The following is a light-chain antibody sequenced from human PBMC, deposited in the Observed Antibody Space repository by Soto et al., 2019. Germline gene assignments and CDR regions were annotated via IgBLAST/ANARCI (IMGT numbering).Light chain of an antibody. Sequence: DIQMTQSPSSLSASVGDRVTITCRASQSISSYLNWYQQKPGKAPKLLIYTTSSLQSGVPSRFSGSGSGTDFTLTISSLQPEDFASYYCQQSYSTPRTFGQGTKE. V-gene: IGKV1-39*01. CDR1: QSISSY. CDR2: TTS. CDR3: QQSYSTPRT. J-gene: IGKJ1*01.